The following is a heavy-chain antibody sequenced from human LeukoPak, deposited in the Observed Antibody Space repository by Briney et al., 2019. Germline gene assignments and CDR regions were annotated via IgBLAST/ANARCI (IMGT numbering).Heavy chain of an antibody. CDR3: AKELRPGAFLEQFDS. CDR2: IIPIFGTA. D-gene: IGHD3-3*01. CDR1: GGTFSSYA. V-gene: IGHV1-69*05. Sequence: ASVKVSCKASGGTFSSYAISWVRQAPGQGLEWMGGIIPIFGTANYAQKFQGRVTITTDESTSTAYMELSSLRSEDTAVYYCAKELRPGAFLEQFDSWGQGTLVTVSS. J-gene: IGHJ5*01.